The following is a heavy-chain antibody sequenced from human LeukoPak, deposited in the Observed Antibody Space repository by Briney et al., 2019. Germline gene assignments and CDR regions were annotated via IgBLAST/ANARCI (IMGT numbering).Heavy chain of an antibody. CDR2: INHSGST. J-gene: IGHJ4*02. CDR1: GGSFSGYY. Sequence: PSETLPLTRAVYGGSFSGYYWSWIRQPPGKGLQWIGEINHSGSTNYNPSLKSRVTISVDTSKNQFSLKLSSVTAADTAVYYCARTATRELKEGGTYYFDYWGQGTLVTVSS. D-gene: IGHD1-26*01. CDR3: ARTATRELKEGGTYYFDY. V-gene: IGHV4-34*01.